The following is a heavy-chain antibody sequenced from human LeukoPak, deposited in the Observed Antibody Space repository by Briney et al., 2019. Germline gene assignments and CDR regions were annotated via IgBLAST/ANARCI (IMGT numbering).Heavy chain of an antibody. CDR1: GGSISSYY. J-gene: IGHJ4*02. V-gene: IGHV4-59*01. CDR2: IYYSGST. CDR3: ARADSSGWYEVDY. Sequence: SETLSLTCTVSGGSISSYYWSWIRQPPGEGLEWIGYIYYSGSTNYNPPLKSRVTISVDTSKNQFSLKLSSVTAADTAVYYCARADSSGWYEVDYWGQGTLVTVSS. D-gene: IGHD6-19*01.